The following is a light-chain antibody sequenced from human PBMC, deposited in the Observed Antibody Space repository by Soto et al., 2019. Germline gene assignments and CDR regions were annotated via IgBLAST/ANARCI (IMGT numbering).Light chain of an antibody. J-gene: IGLJ2*01. CDR1: SSDVGAYNY. V-gene: IGLV2-8*01. CDR2: EVN. CDR3: SSYAGSNNLL. Sequence: QSALTQPPSASGSPGQSVTISCTGTSSDVGAYNYVSWYQQYPGKAPKLIIYEVNKRPSGVPDRFSGSKSGNTASLTVSGIQADDESDYYCSSYAGSNNLLFGGGTKLTVL.